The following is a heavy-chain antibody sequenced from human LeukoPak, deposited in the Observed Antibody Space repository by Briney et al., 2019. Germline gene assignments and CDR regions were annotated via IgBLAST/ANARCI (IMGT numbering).Heavy chain of an antibody. CDR2: INPNSGGT. CDR3: ARAQTQHYYGSGSYTFDP. Sequence: ASVKVSCKAFGYTFTGYYMHWVRQAPGQGLEWMGWINPNSGGTNYAQKFQGRVTMTRDTSISTAYMELSRLRSDDTAVYYCARAQTQHYYGSGSYTFDPWGQGTLVTVSS. CDR1: GYTFTGYY. V-gene: IGHV1-2*02. J-gene: IGHJ5*02. D-gene: IGHD3-10*01.